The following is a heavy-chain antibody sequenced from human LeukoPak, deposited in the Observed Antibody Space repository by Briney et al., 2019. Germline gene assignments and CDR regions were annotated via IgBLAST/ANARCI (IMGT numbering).Heavy chain of an antibody. CDR1: GYTFTSYY. CDR3: ARDNKEQQLVQGAFDI. Sequence: ASVKVSCKASGYTFTSYYVHRVRQAPGQGLEWMGIINPSGGSTSYAQKFQGRVTMTRDTSTSTVYMELSSLRSEDTAVYYCARDNKEQQLVQGAFDIWGQGTMVTVSS. J-gene: IGHJ3*02. V-gene: IGHV1-46*01. CDR2: INPSGGST. D-gene: IGHD6-13*01.